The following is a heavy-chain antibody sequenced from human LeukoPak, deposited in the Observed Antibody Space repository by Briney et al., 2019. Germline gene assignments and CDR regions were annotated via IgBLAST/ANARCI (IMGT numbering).Heavy chain of an antibody. Sequence: PSETLSLTCAVYGGSFSGYYWSWIRQPPGKGLEWIGEINHSGSTNYNPSLKSRVTMSVDTSKNQFSLKLSSVTAADTAVYYCASSSIFGVVISNPWGQGTLVTVSS. V-gene: IGHV4-34*01. CDR3: ASSSIFGVVISNP. CDR1: GGSFSGYY. CDR2: INHSGST. J-gene: IGHJ5*02. D-gene: IGHD3-3*01.